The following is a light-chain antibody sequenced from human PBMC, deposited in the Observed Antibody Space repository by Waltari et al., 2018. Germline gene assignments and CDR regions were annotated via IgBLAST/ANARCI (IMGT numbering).Light chain of an antibody. CDR2: KVS. Sequence: DVVMTQSPLSLPVSLGQPASISCRSSQSLVSSDGNTYFNWFQNRPGQSPRRLLYKVSNRDSGVPDRFSGSGSGTEFTLRISRVEAEDVGVYYCMQGTHRPWTFGQGTKVEIK. CDR1: QSLVSSDGNTY. CDR3: MQGTHRPWT. J-gene: IGKJ1*01. V-gene: IGKV2-30*01.